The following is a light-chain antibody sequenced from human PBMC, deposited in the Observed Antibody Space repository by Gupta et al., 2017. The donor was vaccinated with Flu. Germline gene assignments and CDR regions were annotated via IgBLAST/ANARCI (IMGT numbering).Light chain of an antibody. J-gene: IGKJ1*01. CDR1: QAIRND. CDR3: LQHHSYPWT. V-gene: IGKV1-17*01. Sequence: PSSLSASVGDRVTITCRASQAIRNDLQWYQQKPGKAPKRLIYAASSLKSGVPSRFSGSGSGTEFTLTISSLQPEDFATYYCLQHHSYPWTFGQGSKVEIK. CDR2: AAS.